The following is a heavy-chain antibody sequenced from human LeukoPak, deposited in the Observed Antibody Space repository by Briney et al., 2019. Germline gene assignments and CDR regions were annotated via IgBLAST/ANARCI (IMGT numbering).Heavy chain of an antibody. CDR2: IYHSGST. CDR3: ARVGIAAAGTGY. Sequence: SETLSLTCTVSGYSISSGYYWGWIRQPPGKGLEWIGSIYHSGSTYYNPSLKSRVTISVDTSKNQFSLKLSSVTAADTAVYYCARVGIAAAGTGYWGQGTLVTVSS. V-gene: IGHV4-38-2*02. J-gene: IGHJ4*02. CDR1: GYSISSGYY. D-gene: IGHD6-13*01.